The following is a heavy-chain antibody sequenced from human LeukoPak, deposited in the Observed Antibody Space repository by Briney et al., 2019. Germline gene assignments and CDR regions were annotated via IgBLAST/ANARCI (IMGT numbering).Heavy chain of an antibody. CDR1: GDSISSSSYY. CDR3: ARQTGSGLFILP. Sequence: SETLSLTCTVSGDSISSSSYYWGWIRQPPGKGLEWIGSIYYSGNTYYNASLKSQVSISIDTSKNQFSLRLTSVTAADTAVYYCARQTGSGLFILPGGQGTLVTVSS. CDR2: IYYSGNT. J-gene: IGHJ4*02. V-gene: IGHV4-39*01. D-gene: IGHD3/OR15-3a*01.